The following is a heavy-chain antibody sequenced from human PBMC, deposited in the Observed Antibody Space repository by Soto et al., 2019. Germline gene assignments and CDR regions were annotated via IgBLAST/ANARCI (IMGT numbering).Heavy chain of an antibody. CDR2: IYYSGST. D-gene: IGHD3-22*01. Sequence: SETLSLTCTVSGGSISSYYWSWIRQPPGKGLEWIGYIYYSGSTNYNPSLKSRVTISVDTSKNQFSLKLSSVTAADTAVYYCARWYYDSSGYGEVFDYWGQGTLVTVSS. CDR3: ARWYYDSSGYGEVFDY. CDR1: GGSISSYY. V-gene: IGHV4-59*01. J-gene: IGHJ4*02.